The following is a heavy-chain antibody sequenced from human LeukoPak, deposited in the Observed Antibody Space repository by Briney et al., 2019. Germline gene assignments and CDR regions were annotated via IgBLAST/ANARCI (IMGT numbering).Heavy chain of an antibody. Sequence: GGSLRLSCAASGFMFSRYWMCWVRQAPGKGLEWVANIRQDGATKYYVDSVRGRFTISRDNDQKSLYLQMNNLRADDMALYFCARHVVLGRFVKYCDLWGRGSLVTVSS. CDR3: ARHVVLGRFVKYCDL. CDR1: GFMFSRYW. V-gene: IGHV3-7*04. J-gene: IGHJ2*01. CDR2: IRQDGATK. D-gene: IGHD3-10*02.